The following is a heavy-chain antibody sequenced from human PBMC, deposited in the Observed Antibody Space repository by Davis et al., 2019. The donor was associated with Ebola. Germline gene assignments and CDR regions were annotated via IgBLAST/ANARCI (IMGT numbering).Heavy chain of an antibody. V-gene: IGHV4-34*01. J-gene: IGHJ2*01. CDR2: INHSGST. CDR3: ARGGKYGSGSSYWYFDL. CDR1: GGSFSGYY. D-gene: IGHD3-10*01. Sequence: SQTLSLTCAVYGGSFSGYYWSWIRQPPGKGLEWIGDINHSGSTNYNPSLWGRASISVETSKTQFSLRLTSVLAADTAIYYCARGGKYGSGSSYWYFDLWGRGTLVTVSS.